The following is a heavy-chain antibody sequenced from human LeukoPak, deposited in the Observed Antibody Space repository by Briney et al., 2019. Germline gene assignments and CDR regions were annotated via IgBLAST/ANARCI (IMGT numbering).Heavy chain of an antibody. D-gene: IGHD6-13*01. CDR2: VSGYNDNT. CDR3: ARDAGSSWHN. V-gene: IGHV1-18*01. CDR1: GYTFTTYT. Sequence: ASVKVSCKASGYTFTTYTITWVRQAPGQGLEWMGWVSGYNDNTNYAQKFQGRVTMTTDISTNTAYMELSGLRFDDTAVYYCARDAGSSWHNWGQGTLVTVSS. J-gene: IGHJ4*02.